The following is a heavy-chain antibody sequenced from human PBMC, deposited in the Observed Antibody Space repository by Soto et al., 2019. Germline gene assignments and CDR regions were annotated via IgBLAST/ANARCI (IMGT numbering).Heavy chain of an antibody. J-gene: IGHJ4*02. Sequence: QVQLVESGGGVVQPGGSLRLSCATSGFTFSTFSMHWVRQAPGKGLEWVAHISYDGSEKDYADSVKGRFTISRDNSNNALFLQINSLTSEDTGVYYCARGPESGDVWGQGTLVTVSS. V-gene: IGHV3-30*04. CDR2: ISYDGSEK. D-gene: IGHD2-21*02. CDR1: GFTFSTFS. CDR3: ARGPESGDV.